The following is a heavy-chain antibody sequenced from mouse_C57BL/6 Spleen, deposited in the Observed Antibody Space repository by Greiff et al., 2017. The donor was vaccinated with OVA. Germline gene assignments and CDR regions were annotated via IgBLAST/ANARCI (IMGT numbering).Heavy chain of an antibody. CDR2: ISSGSSTI. CDR3: ARPYQTWFAY. CDR1: GFTFSDYG. D-gene: IGHD2-10*01. J-gene: IGHJ3*01. V-gene: IGHV5-17*01. Sequence: EVKLLESGGGLVKPGGSLKLSCAASGFTFSDYGMHWVRQAPEKGLEWVAYISSGSSTIYYADTVKGRFTISRDNAKNTLFLQMTSLRSEDAAMYYCARPYQTWFAYWGQGTLVTVSA.